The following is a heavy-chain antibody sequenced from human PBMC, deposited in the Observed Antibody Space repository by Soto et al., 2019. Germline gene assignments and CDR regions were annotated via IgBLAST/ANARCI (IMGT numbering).Heavy chain of an antibody. J-gene: IGHJ4*02. CDR3: ASYLAYCGGDCYPFDY. CDR2: INHSGST. CDR1: GGSFSGYY. D-gene: IGHD2-21*02. V-gene: IGHV4-34*01. Sequence: SETLSLTCAVYGGSFSGYYWSWIRQPPGKGLEWIGDINHSGSTNYNPSLKSRVTISVDTSKNQFSLKLSSVTAADTAVYYCASYLAYCGGDCYPFDYWGQGTLVTVSS.